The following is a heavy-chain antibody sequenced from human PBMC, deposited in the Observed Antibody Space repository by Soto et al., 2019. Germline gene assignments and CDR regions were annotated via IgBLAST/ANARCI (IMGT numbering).Heavy chain of an antibody. CDR2: IYYSGFT. CDR3: ARGSKITVVTNNWFDP. J-gene: IGHJ5*02. CDR1: GGSITSGGYY. V-gene: IGHV4-31*02. D-gene: IGHD2-21*02. Sequence: PSETLSLTCTVSGGSITSGGYYWSWIRQHPGKGLEWIGYIYYSGFTYYNPSLKSRVTISVDTSKNQFSLKLSSVTAADTAVYYSARGSKITVVTNNWFDPWGQGTLVTFSS.